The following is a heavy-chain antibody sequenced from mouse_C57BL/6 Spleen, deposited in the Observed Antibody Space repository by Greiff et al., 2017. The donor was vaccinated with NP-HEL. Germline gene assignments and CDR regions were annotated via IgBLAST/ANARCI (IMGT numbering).Heavy chain of an antibody. V-gene: IGHV1-26*01. Sequence: EVQLQQSGPELVKPGASVKISCKASGYTFTDYYLNWVKQSHGKSLEWIGDINPNNGGTSYNQKFKGKATLTVDKSSSTAYMERRSLTSEDSAVYYCARSDYDEAWFAYWGQGTLVTVSA. J-gene: IGHJ3*01. D-gene: IGHD2-4*01. CDR2: INPNNGGT. CDR1: GYTFTDYY. CDR3: ARSDYDEAWFAY.